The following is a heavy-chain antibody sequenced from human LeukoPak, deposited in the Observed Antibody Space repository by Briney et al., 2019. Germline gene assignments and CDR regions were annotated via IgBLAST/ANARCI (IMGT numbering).Heavy chain of an antibody. D-gene: IGHD6-25*01. V-gene: IGHV3-21*01. CDR3: ARDRLIQRDFDY. CDR1: GFTFSSYS. CDR2: ISSSSSYI. Sequence: PGGSLRLSCAASGFTFSSYSMNWVRQAPGKGLEWVSSISSSSSYIYYADSVKGRFTISRDNAKNSLYLQMNSLRAEDTAVYYCARDRLIQRDFDYWGQGTLVTVSS. J-gene: IGHJ4*02.